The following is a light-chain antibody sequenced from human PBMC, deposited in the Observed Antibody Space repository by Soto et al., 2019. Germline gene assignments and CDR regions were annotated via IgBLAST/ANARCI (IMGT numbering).Light chain of an antibody. CDR2: WAS. V-gene: IGKV4-1*01. CDR3: QQYYSTLT. Sequence: DIVMTQSPDSLAVSLGERATINCKSSQSVFYSSNNKNYLAWYQQKPGQPPKLLIYWASTRESGVPDRFSGSGSGTDFTLTISSLQAEDVAVYYCQQYYSTLTFGGGTKVDIK. CDR1: QSVFYSSNNKNY. J-gene: IGKJ4*01.